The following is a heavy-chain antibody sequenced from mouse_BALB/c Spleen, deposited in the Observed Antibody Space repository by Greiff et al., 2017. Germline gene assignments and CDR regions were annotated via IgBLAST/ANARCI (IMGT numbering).Heavy chain of an antibody. Sequence: DVMLVESGGGLVQPGGSRKLSCAASGFTFSSFGMHWVRQAPEKGLEWVAYISSGSSTIYYADTVKGRFTISRDNPKNTLFLQMTSLRSEDTAMYYCARSGTGYWYFDVWGAGTTVTVSS. V-gene: IGHV5-17*02. J-gene: IGHJ1*01. D-gene: IGHD3-1*01. CDR2: ISSGSSTI. CDR3: ARSGTGYWYFDV. CDR1: GFTFSSFG.